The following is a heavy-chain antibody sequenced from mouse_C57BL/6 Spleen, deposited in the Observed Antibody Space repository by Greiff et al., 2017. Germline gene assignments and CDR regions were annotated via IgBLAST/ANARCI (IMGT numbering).Heavy chain of an antibody. J-gene: IGHJ2*01. CDR1: GFTFSDYG. D-gene: IGHD2-12*01. CDR2: ISSGSSTI. V-gene: IGHV5-17*01. Sequence: EVKVVESGGGLVKPGGSLKLSCAASGFTFSDYGMHWVRQAPEKGLEWVAYISSGSSTIYSADTVKGRFTISRDNAKNTLFLQMTSLRSEDTAMYYCARKAPYSHYFDYWGQGTTLTVSS. CDR3: ARKAPYSHYFDY.